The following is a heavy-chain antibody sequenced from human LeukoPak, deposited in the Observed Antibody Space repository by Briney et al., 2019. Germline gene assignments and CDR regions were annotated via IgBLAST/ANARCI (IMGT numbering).Heavy chain of an antibody. CDR2: MEEYGSYI. V-gene: IGHV3-7*01. Sequence: SGGSLRLSCVVSGFDFSGFSMSWVRQAPGKGLEWVAIMEEYGSYIFYVDSVKGRFTISRDNSKNTLYLQMNSLRAEDTAVYYCARARSSYGYGDAFDIWGQGTMVTVSS. J-gene: IGHJ3*02. CDR3: ARARSSYGYGDAFDI. D-gene: IGHD5-18*01. CDR1: GFDFSGFS.